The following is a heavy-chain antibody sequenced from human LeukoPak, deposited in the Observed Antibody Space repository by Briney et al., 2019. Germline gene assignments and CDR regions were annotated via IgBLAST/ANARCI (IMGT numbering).Heavy chain of an antibody. CDR3: ARCTASCYANAFDV. CDR2: INGGGDAT. V-gene: IGHV3-23*01. J-gene: IGHJ3*01. CDR1: GFSFNNNA. Sequence: GGSLRLSCAASGFSFNNNAMSWVRQAPGKGLESASAINGGGDATEYADSVKGRFTTSRDNSKKTLYLQMNSLRPEDTAVYYCARCTASCYANAFDVWGQGTLLTVSS. D-gene: IGHD2-2*01.